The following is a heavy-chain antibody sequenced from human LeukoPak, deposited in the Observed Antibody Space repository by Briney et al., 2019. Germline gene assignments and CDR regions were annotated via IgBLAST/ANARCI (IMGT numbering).Heavy chain of an antibody. V-gene: IGHV4-39*01. J-gene: IGHJ3*02. CDR1: GGSISGSSYY. D-gene: IGHD6-19*01. Sequence: PSETLSLTCTVSGGSISGSSYYWGWIRQPPGKGLEWIGSIYYSGSTYYDPSLKSRVTISVDTSKNQFSLKLSSVTAADTAVYYCASPGRAVAALLGAFDIWGQGTMVTVSS. CDR2: IYYSGST. CDR3: ASPGRAVAALLGAFDI.